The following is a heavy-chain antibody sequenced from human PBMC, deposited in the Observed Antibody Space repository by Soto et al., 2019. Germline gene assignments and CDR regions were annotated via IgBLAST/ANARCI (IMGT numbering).Heavy chain of an antibody. CDR1: GYTFTSYC. J-gene: IGHJ4*02. CDR3: ARGGATTYYDFWSGPDY. D-gene: IGHD3-3*01. Sequence: ASVKVSCKASGYTFTSYCISWVRQAPGQGLEWMGWVSAYNGNTNYAQKLQGRVTMTTDTSTSTAYMELRSLSSADTAVSYCARGGATTYYDFWSGPDYWGQGTLVTVSS. V-gene: IGHV1-18*04. CDR2: VSAYNGNT.